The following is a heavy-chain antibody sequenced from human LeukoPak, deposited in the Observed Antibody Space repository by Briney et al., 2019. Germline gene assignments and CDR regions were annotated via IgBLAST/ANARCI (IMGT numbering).Heavy chain of an antibody. V-gene: IGHV3-48*01. CDR1: GFTFSSYS. CDR2: ISSSSSTI. D-gene: IGHD2-15*01. CDR3: ARDCGGGSCYGPYDAFDI. J-gene: IGHJ3*02. Sequence: GGSLRLSCAASGFTFSSYSMNWVRQAPGKGLEWVSYISSSSSTIYYADSVKGRFTISRDNAKNSLYLQMNSLRAEDTAVYYCARDCGGGSCYGPYDAFDIWGQGTMVTVSS.